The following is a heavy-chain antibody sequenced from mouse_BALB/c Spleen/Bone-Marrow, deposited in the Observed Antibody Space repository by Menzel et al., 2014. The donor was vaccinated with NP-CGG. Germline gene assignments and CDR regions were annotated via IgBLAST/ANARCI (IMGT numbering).Heavy chain of an antibody. D-gene: IGHD2-3*01. Sequence: VQRVESGAELVKPGASVKLSCKASGYTFTSYWMHWVKLRPGQGFEWIGRIDPSDSETHNNQKFKDKATLTVDKSSITAYIQLSSLTSEDSAVYYCARSHGYYPYWYFDVWGAGTTVTVSS. CDR2: IDPSDSET. CDR1: GYTFTSYW. J-gene: IGHJ1*01. V-gene: IGHV1-74*01. CDR3: ARSHGYYPYWYFDV.